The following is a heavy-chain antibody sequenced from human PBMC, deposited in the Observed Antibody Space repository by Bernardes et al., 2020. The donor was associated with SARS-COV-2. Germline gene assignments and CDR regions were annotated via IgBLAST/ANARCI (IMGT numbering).Heavy chain of an antibody. J-gene: IGHJ5*02. V-gene: IGHV1-18*01. Sequence: ASVKVSCKASGYTFTSYGISWVRQAPGQGLEWMGWISADNGNTNYAQKLQGRVTMTTDTSTNTAYMELRSLRSDDTAGYYCATVVGYSYGGGWFDPWGQGTLVTVSS. CDR1: GYTFTSYG. CDR3: ATVVGYSYGGGWFDP. CDR2: ISADNGNT. D-gene: IGHD5-18*01.